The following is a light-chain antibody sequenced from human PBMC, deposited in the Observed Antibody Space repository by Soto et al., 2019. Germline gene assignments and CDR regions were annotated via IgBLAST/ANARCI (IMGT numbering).Light chain of an antibody. CDR2: GAS. CDR1: QSIGSK. V-gene: IGKV3-15*01. CDR3: QQYNYWPWT. Sequence: EIVMTQSPATLSVSPGERATLSCRASQSIGSKLAWYQQKPGQAPRLLIYGASTRATGIPARFSGSGSGIDFTRTISSLQSEDFAVYYCQQYNYWPWTCGQGTEVEVK. J-gene: IGKJ1*01.